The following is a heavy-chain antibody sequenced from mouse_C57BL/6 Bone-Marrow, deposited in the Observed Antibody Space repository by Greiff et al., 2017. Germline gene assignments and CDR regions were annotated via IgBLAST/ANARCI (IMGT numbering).Heavy chain of an antibody. Sequence: VMLVESGPGLVAPSQSLSITCTVSGFSLTSYGVHWVRQPPGKGLEWLVVIWSDGSTTYNSAPKSRLSISKDNAKSQVFLKMNSRQTDDTAMYYCARHEVSSYYAMDYWGQGTSVTVSS. D-gene: IGHD1-1*01. J-gene: IGHJ4*01. CDR2: IWSDGST. V-gene: IGHV2-6-1*01. CDR1: GFSLTSYG. CDR3: ARHEVSSYYAMDY.